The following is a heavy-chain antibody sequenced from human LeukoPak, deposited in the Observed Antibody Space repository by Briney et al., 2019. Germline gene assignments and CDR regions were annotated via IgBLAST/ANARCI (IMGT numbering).Heavy chain of an antibody. V-gene: IGHV4-4*07. Sequence: SETLSLTCTVSGGSISSTYWSWLRQPAGKGLEWIGRIYTSGSTNYNPSLKSRVTISVDASKNHFSLNFSSVTGAETGVYYCAREMGGYHNWFDPWGQGTLVTVSS. CDR3: AREMGGYHNWFDP. CDR1: GGSISSTY. D-gene: IGHD3-22*01. CDR2: IYTSGST. J-gene: IGHJ5*02.